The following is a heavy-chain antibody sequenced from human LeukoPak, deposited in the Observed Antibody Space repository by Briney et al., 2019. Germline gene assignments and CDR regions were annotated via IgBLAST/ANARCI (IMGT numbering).Heavy chain of an antibody. Sequence: GGSLRLSCAASEFTFDDYAMHWVRQAPGKGLEWVSVIYSDGSTYYADSAKGRFTISRDNSKNTVYLQMNSLRAEDTAVYYCARDPGYSYGYDYWGQGTLVTVSS. J-gene: IGHJ4*02. CDR1: EFTFDDYA. V-gene: IGHV3-66*01. D-gene: IGHD5-18*01. CDR3: ARDPGYSYGYDY. CDR2: IYSDGST.